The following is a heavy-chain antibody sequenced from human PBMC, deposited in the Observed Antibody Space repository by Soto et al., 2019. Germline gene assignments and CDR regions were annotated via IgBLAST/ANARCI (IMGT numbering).Heavy chain of an antibody. Sequence: ASVKVSCKASGGTFSSYTISWVRQAPGQGLEWMGRIIAINGNTNYAQKFQGRVTMTTDTSTSTAYMELRSLRSDDTAVYYCARDPNWNPLDYWGQGTLVTVSS. D-gene: IGHD1-1*01. V-gene: IGHV1-18*01. J-gene: IGHJ4*02. CDR1: GGTFSSYT. CDR3: ARDPNWNPLDY. CDR2: IIAINGNT.